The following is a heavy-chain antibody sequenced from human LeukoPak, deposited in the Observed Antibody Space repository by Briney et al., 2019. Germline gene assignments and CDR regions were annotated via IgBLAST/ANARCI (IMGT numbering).Heavy chain of an antibody. D-gene: IGHD3-10*01. CDR3: ARVSGSGSYHYYYYMDV. Sequence: ASVKVSXKASGYTFTGYYMHWVRQAPGQGLEWMGRINPNSGGTNYAQKFQGRVTMTRDTSISTAYMELSRLRSDDTAVYYCARVSGSGSYHYYYYMDVWGKGTTVTVSS. CDR1: GYTFTGYY. J-gene: IGHJ6*03. V-gene: IGHV1-2*06. CDR2: INPNSGGT.